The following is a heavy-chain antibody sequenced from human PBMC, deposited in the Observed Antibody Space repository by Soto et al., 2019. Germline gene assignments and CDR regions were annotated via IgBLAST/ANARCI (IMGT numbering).Heavy chain of an antibody. CDR2: INAGNGNT. V-gene: IGHV1-3*01. CDR3: ASVVVSSGDYYYGMDV. D-gene: IGHD6-19*01. CDR1: GYTFTSYA. J-gene: IGHJ6*02. Sequence: ASLKVSWKASGYTFTSYAMHWVRQAPGQRLELMGWINAGNGNTKYSQKFQGRVTMTRDTSISKAYMELSRLRSDDTAVYYCASVVVSSGDYYYGMDVWGQGTTVTVSS.